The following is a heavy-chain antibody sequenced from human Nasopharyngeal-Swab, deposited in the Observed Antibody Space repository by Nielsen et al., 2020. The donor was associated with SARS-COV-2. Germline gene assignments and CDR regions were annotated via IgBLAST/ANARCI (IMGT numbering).Heavy chain of an antibody. V-gene: IGHV3-30*18. D-gene: IGHD3-10*01. CDR3: AKAMGGHNPADY. CDR1: GFTFSSSG. J-gene: IGHJ4*02. CDR2: ISYDGSNK. Sequence: GGSLRLSCAASGFTFSSSGMDWVRQAPGKGLEWVAVISYDGSNKYYADSVKGRFTISRDNSKNTLYLQMNSLRAEDTAVYYCAKAMGGHNPADYWGQGTLVTVSS.